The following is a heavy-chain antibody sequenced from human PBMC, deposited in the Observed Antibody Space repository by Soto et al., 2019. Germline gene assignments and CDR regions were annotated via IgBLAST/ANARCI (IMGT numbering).Heavy chain of an antibody. J-gene: IGHJ4*02. Sequence: GASVKVSCKASGYTFTSYAMHWVRQAPGQRLEWMGWINAGNGNTKYSQKFQGRVTITRDTSASTAYMELSSLRSEDAAVYYCARDQRIQLWFDWSDYWGQGTLVTVS. CDR3: ARDQRIQLWFDWSDY. D-gene: IGHD5-18*01. CDR2: INAGNGNT. CDR1: GYTFTSYA. V-gene: IGHV1-3*01.